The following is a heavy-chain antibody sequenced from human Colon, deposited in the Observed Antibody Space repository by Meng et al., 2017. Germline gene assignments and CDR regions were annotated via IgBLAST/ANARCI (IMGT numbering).Heavy chain of an antibody. CDR2: IHYSGNI. CDR1: GDSINSYY. V-gene: IGHV4-59*01. Sequence: GSLRLSCTVSGDSINSYYWCWIRQPPGKGLEWIGFIHYSGNINYNPSLKSRVTMSLDTSKNQFSLKLSSVTAADTGVYYCATTTISYRPAYYGIDVWGQGTTVTVSS. D-gene: IGHD3-16*02. J-gene: IGHJ6*02. CDR3: ATTTISYRPAYYGIDV.